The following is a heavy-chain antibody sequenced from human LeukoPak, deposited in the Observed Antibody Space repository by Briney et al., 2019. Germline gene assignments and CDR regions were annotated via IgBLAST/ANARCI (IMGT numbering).Heavy chain of an antibody. CDR1: GFTVSSNY. CDR2: IYSGGST. D-gene: IGHD3-10*01. V-gene: IGHV3-53*01. CDR3: ARGWHYGSGDAD. J-gene: IGHJ4*02. Sequence: GGSLRLSCAASGFTVSSNYMSWVRQAPGKGLEWVSVIYSGGSTYYADSVKGRFTISRDNSKNTLYLQVNSLRAEDTAVYYCARGWHYGSGDADWSQGTLVTVSS.